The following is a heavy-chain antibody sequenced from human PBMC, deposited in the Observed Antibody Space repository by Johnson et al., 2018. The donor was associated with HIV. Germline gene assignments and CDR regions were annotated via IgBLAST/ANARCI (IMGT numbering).Heavy chain of an antibody. D-gene: IGHD4-17*01. V-gene: IGHV3-23*04. CDR1: GFTFSIYA. CDR2: ISGPGGTT. J-gene: IGHJ3*01. Sequence: VQLVESGGGLVKPGGSLRLSCAASGFTFSIYAMSWVRQAPGKGLEWVSAISGPGGTTYYADSIKGRFTISRDNSKNTLFLQMNSLRAEDTAIFYCAKDHGGDYGDFVRTLDTFDLWGRGTMVAVSS. CDR3: AKDHGGDYGDFVRTLDTFDL.